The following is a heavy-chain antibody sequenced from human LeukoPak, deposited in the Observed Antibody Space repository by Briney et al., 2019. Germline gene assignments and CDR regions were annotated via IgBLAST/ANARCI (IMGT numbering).Heavy chain of an antibody. J-gene: IGHJ3*02. V-gene: IGHV4-59*01. CDR2: IYYSGST. D-gene: IGHD2-15*01. Sequence: SETLSLTCTVSGGSISSYYWSWIRQPPGKGLEWIGYIYYSGSTNYNPSLKSRVTISVDTSKNQFSLKLSSVTAADTAVYYCASDSAYCSGGSCYSGSFDIWGQGTMVTVSS. CDR3: ASDSAYCSGGSCYSGSFDI. CDR1: GGSISSYY.